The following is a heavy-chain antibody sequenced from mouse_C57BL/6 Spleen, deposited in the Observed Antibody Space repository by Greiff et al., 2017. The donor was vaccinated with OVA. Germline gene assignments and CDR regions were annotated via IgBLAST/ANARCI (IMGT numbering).Heavy chain of an antibody. CDR2: IYPGDGDT. CDR3: ARFSNYVHARDY. CDR1: GYAFSSSW. Sequence: VQLQQSGPELVKPGASVKISCKASGYAFSSSWMNWVKQRPGKGLEWIGRIYPGDGDTNYNGKFKGKATLTADKSSSTAYMQLSSLTSEDSAVYFCARFSNYVHARDYWGQGTSVTVSS. J-gene: IGHJ4*01. D-gene: IGHD2-5*01. V-gene: IGHV1-82*01.